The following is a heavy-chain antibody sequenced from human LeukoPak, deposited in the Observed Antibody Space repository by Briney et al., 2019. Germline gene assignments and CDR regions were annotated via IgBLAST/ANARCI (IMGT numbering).Heavy chain of an antibody. V-gene: IGHV3-30*02. D-gene: IGHD1-1*01. CDR3: AKGLERESRLDS. J-gene: IGHJ4*02. CDR1: GFIFSNYG. CDR2: IRSGGSTK. Sequence: GGSLRLSCAASGFIFSNYGMHWVRQAPGKGLEWVAFIRSGGSTKYYADSVKGRFTISRDNSKNTLYLQMNSLRAEDTALYYCAKGLERESRLDSWGQGTLVTVSS.